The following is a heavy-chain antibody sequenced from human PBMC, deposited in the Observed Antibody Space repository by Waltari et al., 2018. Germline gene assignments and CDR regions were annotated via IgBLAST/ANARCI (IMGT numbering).Heavy chain of an antibody. Sequence: QVQLQESGPGLVKPSETLSLTCAVSGYSISSGYYWGWIRQPPGKGLEWIGSIYHSGSTYYNPSLKSRVTISVDTSKNQFSLKLSSVNAADTAVYYCARDSSGCDYWGQGTLVTVSS. CDR1: GYSISSGYY. CDR2: IYHSGST. J-gene: IGHJ4*02. CDR3: ARDSSGCDY. D-gene: IGHD6-19*01. V-gene: IGHV4-38-2*01.